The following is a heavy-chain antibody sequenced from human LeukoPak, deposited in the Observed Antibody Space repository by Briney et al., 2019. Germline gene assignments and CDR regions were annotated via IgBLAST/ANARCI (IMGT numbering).Heavy chain of an antibody. V-gene: IGHV3-23*01. CDR1: GFTVSGNY. CDR3: ARSTSCCTFDY. Sequence: GGSLRLSCAASGFTVSGNYMSWVRQAPGKGLEWVSAISGSGGSTYYADSVKGRFTISRDNSKNTLYLQMNSLRAEDTAVYYCARSTSCCTFDYWGQGTLVTVSS. CDR2: ISGSGGST. D-gene: IGHD2-2*02. J-gene: IGHJ4*02.